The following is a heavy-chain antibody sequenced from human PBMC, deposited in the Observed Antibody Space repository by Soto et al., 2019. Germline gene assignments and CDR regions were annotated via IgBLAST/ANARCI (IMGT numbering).Heavy chain of an antibody. CDR2: IYYGGST. Sequence: SETLSLTCAVYGGSFSGYYWGWIRQPPGRGLEWIGTIYYGGSTYYTPSIKSRDTISVDASRNQLSMRLSSVTAADTAVYYCARHRGSYGGEYYFDYWGQGSQVTVSS. D-gene: IGHD3-16*01. CDR3: ARHRGSYGGEYYFDY. CDR1: GGSFSGYY. V-gene: IGHV4-39*01. J-gene: IGHJ4*02.